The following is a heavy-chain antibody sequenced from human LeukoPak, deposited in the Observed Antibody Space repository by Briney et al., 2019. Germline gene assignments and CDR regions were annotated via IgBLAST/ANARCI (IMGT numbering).Heavy chain of an antibody. CDR3: ARAVAGAYDAFDI. CDR2: IYYSGST. V-gene: IGHV4-59*01. Sequence: PSETLSLTCTVSGGSINYYYWMWIRQPPGKGLEWIGYIYYSGSTNYNPSLKSRVTISVDTSKNQFSPKLSSVTAADTAVYYCARAVAGAYDAFDIWGRGTMVTVSS. D-gene: IGHD6-19*01. J-gene: IGHJ3*02. CDR1: GGSINYYY.